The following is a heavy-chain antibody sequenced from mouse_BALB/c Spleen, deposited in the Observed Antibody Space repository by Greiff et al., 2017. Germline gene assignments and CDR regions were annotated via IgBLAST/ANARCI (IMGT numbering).Heavy chain of an antibody. CDR3: ARMTARADYYAMDY. Sequence: VQLQQSGAELMKPGALVKISCKATGYTFSSYWIEWVKQRPGHGLEWIGEILPGSGSTNYNEKFKGKATFTADTSSNTAYMQLSSLTSEDSAVYYCARMTARADYYAMDYWGQGTSVTVSS. CDR2: ILPGSGST. CDR1: GYTFSSYW. J-gene: IGHJ4*01. V-gene: IGHV1-9*01. D-gene: IGHD3-2*01.